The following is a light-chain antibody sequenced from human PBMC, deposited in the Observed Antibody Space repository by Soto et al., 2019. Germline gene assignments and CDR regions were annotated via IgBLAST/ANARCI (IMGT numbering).Light chain of an antibody. CDR3: HHYGDSPIYT. Sequence: EIVLTQSPGTLSLSPGATATLSCRASQSVSRNYLAWFQQKPGQAPRLLIHGASSRAAGTPDRFSGSGSGTDFTITISRLETEDFAVYYCHHYGDSPIYTFGPGTKVDFK. CDR2: GAS. J-gene: IGKJ3*01. CDR1: QSVSRNY. V-gene: IGKV3-20*01.